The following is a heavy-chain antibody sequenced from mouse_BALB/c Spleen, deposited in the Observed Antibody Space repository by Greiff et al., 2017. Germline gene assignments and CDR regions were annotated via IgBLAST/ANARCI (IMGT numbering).Heavy chain of an antibody. CDR2: ISSGGST. CDR1: GFTFSSYA. D-gene: IGHD4-1*02. Sequence: DVQLVESGGGLVKPGGSLKLSCAASGFTFSSYAMSWVRQTPEKRLEWVASISSGGSTYYPDSVKGRFTISRDNARNILYLQMSSLRSEDTAMYYCASSQLGRFAYWGQGTLVTVSA. J-gene: IGHJ3*01. CDR3: ASSQLGRFAY. V-gene: IGHV5-6-5*01.